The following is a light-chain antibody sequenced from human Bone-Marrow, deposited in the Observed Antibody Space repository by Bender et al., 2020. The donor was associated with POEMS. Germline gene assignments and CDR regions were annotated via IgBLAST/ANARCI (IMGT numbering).Light chain of an antibody. V-gene: IGLV2-8*01. J-gene: IGLJ3*02. CDR1: SSDVGTYNS. CDR3: SSWDDSLSGWV. CDR2: DVS. Sequence: QSALTQPPSASESPGQSVTISCTGTSSDVGTYNSVSWYQQYPGKAPKLIIHDVSHRPSGVPDRFSGSKSGTSASLAISDIQSEDEGDYYCSSWDDSLSGWVFGGGTKLTVL.